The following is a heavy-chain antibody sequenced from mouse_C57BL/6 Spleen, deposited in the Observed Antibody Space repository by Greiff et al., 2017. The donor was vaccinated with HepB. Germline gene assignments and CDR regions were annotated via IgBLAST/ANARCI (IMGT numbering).Heavy chain of an antibody. J-gene: IGHJ4*01. D-gene: IGHD2-2*01. Sequence: EVQVVESGGGLVQPGGSLKLSCAASGFTFSDYYMYWVRQTPEKRLEWVAYISNGGGSTYYPDTVKGRFTISRDNAKNTLYLQMSRLKSEDTAMYYCARLEVTTNYAMDYWGQGTSVTVSS. CDR1: GFTFSDYY. CDR2: ISNGGGST. V-gene: IGHV5-12*01. CDR3: ARLEVTTNYAMDY.